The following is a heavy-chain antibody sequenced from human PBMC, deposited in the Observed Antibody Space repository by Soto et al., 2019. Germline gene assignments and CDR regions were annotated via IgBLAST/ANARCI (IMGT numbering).Heavy chain of an antibody. J-gene: IGHJ4*02. V-gene: IGHV3-23*01. D-gene: IGHD6-19*01. CDR3: AKSSGYSSGCFDY. CDR1: GFTFSSYA. CDR2: ISGSGGST. Sequence: EVQVLESGGGLVQPGGSLRLSCAASGFTFSSYAMTWVRQAPGKGLEWVSAISGSGGSTYYADSVKGRLTSSRDNSKNTLYLQMNSLRAEDTAVYYCAKSSGYSSGCFDYWGQGTLVTVSS.